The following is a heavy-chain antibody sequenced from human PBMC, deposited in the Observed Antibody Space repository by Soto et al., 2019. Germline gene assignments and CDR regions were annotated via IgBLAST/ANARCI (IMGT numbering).Heavy chain of an antibody. CDR1: GFTFSSYA. J-gene: IGHJ6*02. CDR2: ISSSSSTI. V-gene: IGHV3-48*02. D-gene: IGHD3-10*01. Sequence: PGGSLRLSCAASGFTFSSYAMHWVRQAPGKGLEWVSYISSSSSTIYYADSVKGRFTISRDNAKNSLYLQMNSLRDEDTAVYYCARDKTEAGGRSYYYYGMDVWGQGTTVTVSS. CDR3: ARDKTEAGGRSYYYYGMDV.